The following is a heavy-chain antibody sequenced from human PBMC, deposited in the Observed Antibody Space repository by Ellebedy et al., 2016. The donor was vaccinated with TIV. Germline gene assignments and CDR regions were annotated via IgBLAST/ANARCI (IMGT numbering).Heavy chain of an antibody. Sequence: SVKVSXKASGGTFSSYAISWVRQAPGQGLEWMGRIIPILGIANYAQKFQGRVTITADKSTSTAYMELSSLRSEDTAVYYCATERGPPDGYTYYYYGMDVWGQGTTVTVSS. CDR2: IIPILGIA. D-gene: IGHD5-24*01. CDR1: GGTFSSYA. V-gene: IGHV1-69*04. J-gene: IGHJ6*02. CDR3: ATERGPPDGYTYYYYGMDV.